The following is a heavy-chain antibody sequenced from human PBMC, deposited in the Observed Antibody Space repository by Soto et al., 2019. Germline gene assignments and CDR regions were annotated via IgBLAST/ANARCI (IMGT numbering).Heavy chain of an antibody. J-gene: IGHJ6*02. V-gene: IGHV3-13*01. CDR1: GFTFSSYD. Sequence: GGSLRLSCAVSGFTFSSYDMHWVRQVPGKGLEWVSAIGTAGDTYYPVSVKGRFTVSRDNAKDSLYLQMDSLRAGDTAVYYCARAISTNFWSGSPWSHGMDVWGHGTTVTVSS. CDR3: ARAISTNFWSGSPWSHGMDV. D-gene: IGHD3-3*01. CDR2: IGTAGDT.